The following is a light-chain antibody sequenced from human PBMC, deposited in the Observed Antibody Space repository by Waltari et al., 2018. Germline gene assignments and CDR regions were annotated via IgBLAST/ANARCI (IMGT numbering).Light chain of an antibody. Sequence: IVMTQSPDSLAVSLGERATLNCKSSQSLLYSSNNKNSLAWYQQKPGQPPKLLIYWASTRESRFPERFSGSGSGTEFTLTISSLQAEDVAVYYCQQYYITPPVTFGPGTKVDIK. CDR2: WAS. J-gene: IGKJ3*01. V-gene: IGKV4-1*01. CDR1: QSLLYSSNNKNS. CDR3: QQYYITPPVT.